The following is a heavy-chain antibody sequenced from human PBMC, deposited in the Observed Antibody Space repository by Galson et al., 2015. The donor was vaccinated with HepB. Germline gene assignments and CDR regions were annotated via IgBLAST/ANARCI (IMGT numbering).Heavy chain of an antibody. D-gene: IGHD6-13*01. CDR1: GFTINTYA. CDR2: IKEDGSEK. J-gene: IGHJ5*02. V-gene: IGHV3-7*01. CDR3: ARDKVVAGGGDWFDP. Sequence: SLRLSCAASGFTINTYAMHWVRQAPGKGLEWVANIKEDGSEKYYVDSVKGRFTISRDNAKSSLWLQMNSLRAEDTAVYYCARDKVVAGGGDWFDPWGQGTLVTVSS.